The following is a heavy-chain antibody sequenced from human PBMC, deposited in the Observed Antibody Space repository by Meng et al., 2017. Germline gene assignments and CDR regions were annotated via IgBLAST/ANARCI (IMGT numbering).Heavy chain of an antibody. J-gene: IGHJ3*02. D-gene: IGHD3-22*01. CDR1: GGSFSGYY. Sequence: SETLSLTCAVYGGSFSGYYWSWIRQPPGKGLEWIGEINHSGSTNYNPSLKSRVTISVDTSKNQFSLKLSSVTAADTAVYYCAREVHYDSSGYYVARAFDIWGQGTMVTVSS. V-gene: IGHV4-34*01. CDR3: AREVHYDSSGYYVARAFDI. CDR2: INHSGST.